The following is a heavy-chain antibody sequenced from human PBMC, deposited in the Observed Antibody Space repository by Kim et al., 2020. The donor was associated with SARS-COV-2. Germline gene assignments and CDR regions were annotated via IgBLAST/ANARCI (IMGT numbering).Heavy chain of an antibody. CDR3: ARQDPYYYDVNYSRGGFQH. J-gene: IGHJ1*01. CDR1: GYSFSSFW. V-gene: IGHV5-51*01. Sequence: GESLKISCKASGYSFSSFWIDWVRQMPGKGLEWMGTIYPGDSDVRYGPSFQGQVTISVDKSIDTAYLQWSSLKASDTAMYFCARQDPYYYDVNYSRGGFQHWGQGTLVNVSS. D-gene: IGHD3-22*01. CDR2: IYPGDSDV.